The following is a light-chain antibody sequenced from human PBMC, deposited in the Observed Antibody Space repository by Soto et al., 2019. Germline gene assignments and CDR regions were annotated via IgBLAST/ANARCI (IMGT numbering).Light chain of an antibody. CDR3: LRYNAFSQT. Sequence: DIQMTQSPSTLSASVGDRVTITCRASQSMNDWLAWYQQKPGKAPKVLIYDASSLQSGVPSRFSGSGSGTEFTLTIGSPQPDDVATYYCLRYNAFSQTFGQGTKVEI. J-gene: IGKJ1*01. V-gene: IGKV1-5*01. CDR2: DAS. CDR1: QSMNDW.